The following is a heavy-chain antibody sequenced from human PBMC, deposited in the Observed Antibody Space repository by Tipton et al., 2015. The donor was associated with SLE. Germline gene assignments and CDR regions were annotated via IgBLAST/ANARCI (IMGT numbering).Heavy chain of an antibody. CDR1: GGSISSYY. D-gene: IGHD3-10*01. J-gene: IGHJ3*02. CDR3: ARSGLSRGAFDI. CDR2: IYTSGST. V-gene: IGHV4-4*09. Sequence: TLSLTCTVSGGSISSYYWSWIRQPPGKGLEWIGYIYTSGSTNYNPSLKSRVTISVDTSKNQFSLKLSSVTAADTAVYYCARSGLSRGAFDIWGQGTMVTVSS.